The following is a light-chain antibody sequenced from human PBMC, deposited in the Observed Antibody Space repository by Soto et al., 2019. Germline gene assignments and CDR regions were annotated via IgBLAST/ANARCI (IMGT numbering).Light chain of an antibody. Sequence: EVVMTEFTATWSASPGKRANLSCRASQSVWSNLAWYQQKPGQAPRLLIYGASSRATGIPDRSSGSGSGTDFTLSISRLEPEDFAVYYCQQYGSSPRTFGQGTLLEIK. V-gene: IGKV3-20*01. CDR2: GAS. CDR3: QQYGSSPRT. J-gene: IGKJ5*01. CDR1: QSVWSN.